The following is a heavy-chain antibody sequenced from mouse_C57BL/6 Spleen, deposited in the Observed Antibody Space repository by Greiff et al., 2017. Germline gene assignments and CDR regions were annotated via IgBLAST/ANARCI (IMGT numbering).Heavy chain of an antibody. CDR1: GYAFSSSW. Sequence: QVQLQQSGPELVKPGASVKISCKASGYAFSSSWMNWVKQRPGKGLEWIGRISPGDGDTNYNGKFKGKATLTADKSSSTAYMQLSSLTSDDSAVFSCARWWDSSGYCDYWGQGTTLTVSS. CDR2: ISPGDGDT. J-gene: IGHJ2*01. V-gene: IGHV1-82*01. D-gene: IGHD3-2*02. CDR3: ARWWDSSGYCDY.